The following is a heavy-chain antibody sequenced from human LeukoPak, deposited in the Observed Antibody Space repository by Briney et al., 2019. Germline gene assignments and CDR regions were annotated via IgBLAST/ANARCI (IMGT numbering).Heavy chain of an antibody. J-gene: IGHJ3*01. Sequence: GGSLRLSCAVSGFTFSGFWMGWSRQAPGKGLEWVASINSDGSEGYYADVVKGRFTISRDNAKNSLYLQINSLRAEDTAVYYCARSSYSSSSSVWGQGTMVTVSS. CDR1: GFTFSGFW. CDR3: ARSSYSSSSSV. CDR2: INSDGSEG. V-gene: IGHV3-7*03. D-gene: IGHD6-6*01.